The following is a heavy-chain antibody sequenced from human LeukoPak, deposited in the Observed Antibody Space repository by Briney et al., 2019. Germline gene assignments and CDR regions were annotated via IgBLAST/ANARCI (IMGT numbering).Heavy chain of an antibody. CDR3: ARAHPRWLRPTGFDY. D-gene: IGHD5-12*01. Sequence: SETLSLTCTVSGGSISSYYWSWIRQPPGKGLEWIGYIYYSGSTNYNPSLKSRVTISVDTSKNQFSLKLSSVTAADTAVYYCARAHPRWLRPTGFDYWGQGTLVTVSS. V-gene: IGHV4-59*01. CDR2: IYYSGST. CDR1: GGSISSYY. J-gene: IGHJ4*02.